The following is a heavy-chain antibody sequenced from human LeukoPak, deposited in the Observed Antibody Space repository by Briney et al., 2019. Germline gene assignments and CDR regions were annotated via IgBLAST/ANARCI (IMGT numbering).Heavy chain of an antibody. V-gene: IGHV4-34*01. CDR1: GGSFSGYY. CDR2: INHSGST. CDR3: ASSLATIYYYYYGMDV. J-gene: IGHJ6*02. Sequence: SETLSLTCAVYGGSFSGYYWSWVRQPPGKGLEWIGEINHSGSTNYNPSLKSRVTISLDTSKSQFSLKLSSVTAADTAVYYCASSLATIYYYYYGMDVWGQGTTVTVSS. D-gene: IGHD3-16*01.